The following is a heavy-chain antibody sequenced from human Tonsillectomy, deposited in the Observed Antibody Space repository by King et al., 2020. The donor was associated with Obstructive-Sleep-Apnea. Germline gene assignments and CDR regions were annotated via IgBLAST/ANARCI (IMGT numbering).Heavy chain of an antibody. CDR1: GFIFDDYA. Sequence: EVQLVESGGGLVQPGRSLRLSCAASGFIFDDYAVHWVRQAPGKGLEWVSGINWNSGSIGYADSVKGRFTISRDNAKNSLYLQMNNLRAEDTALYYCAKDRSSGWYGPLDYWGQGTLVTVSS. CDR3: AKDRSSGWYGPLDY. J-gene: IGHJ4*02. D-gene: IGHD6-19*01. CDR2: INWNSGSI. V-gene: IGHV3-9*01.